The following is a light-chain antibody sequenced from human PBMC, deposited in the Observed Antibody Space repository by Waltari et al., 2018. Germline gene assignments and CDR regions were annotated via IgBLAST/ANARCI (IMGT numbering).Light chain of an antibody. CDR1: QTINKY. V-gene: IGKV1-39*01. CDR3: QQSYTTPPT. J-gene: IGKJ1*01. Sequence: DIHMTQSPSSLSASVGDRVTITCRASQTINKYLNWYQQKPGKAPKVLISVVSYLHTGVPSRFSGSGSGTDFTLTISSLQPEDFATYYCQQSYTTPPTFGQGTKVEIK. CDR2: VVS.